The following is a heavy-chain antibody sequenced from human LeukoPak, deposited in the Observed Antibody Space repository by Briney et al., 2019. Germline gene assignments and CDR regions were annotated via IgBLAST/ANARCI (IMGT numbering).Heavy chain of an antibody. CDR1: GDSVSSNSAA. Sequence: NPSQTLSLTCAISGDSVSSNSAAWNWIRQSPSRGLEWLGRTYYRSNWYNDYAVSVKSRITINPDTSKNQFSLQLNSVTPEDTAVYYCARESWDIEGYNWFDPWGQGTLVTVSS. CDR2: TYYRSNWYN. D-gene: IGHD2-15*01. CDR3: ARESWDIEGYNWFDP. V-gene: IGHV6-1*01. J-gene: IGHJ5*02.